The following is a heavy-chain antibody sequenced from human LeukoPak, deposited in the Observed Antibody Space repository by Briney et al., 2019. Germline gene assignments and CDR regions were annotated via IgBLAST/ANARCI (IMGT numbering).Heavy chain of an antibody. D-gene: IGHD2/OR15-2a*01. CDR2: ISSSDSTI. CDR3: ARNREADYYYFYGMDV. CDR1: GFTVSDYY. V-gene: IGHV3-11*01. Sequence: GGSLRLSCAASGFTVSDYYMIWIRQAPGKGLEWVSYISSSDSTIYSADSVKGRFTISRDNAKNSLYLQMNSLRAEDTAVYYCARNREADYYYFYGMDVWGQGTTVTVSS. J-gene: IGHJ6*02.